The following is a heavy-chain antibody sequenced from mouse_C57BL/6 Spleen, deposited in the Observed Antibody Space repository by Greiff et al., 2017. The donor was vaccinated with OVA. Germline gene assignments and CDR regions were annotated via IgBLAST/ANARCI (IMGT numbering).Heavy chain of an antibody. J-gene: IGHJ3*01. V-gene: IGHV1-15*01. CDR1: GYTFTDYE. CDR2: IDPETGGT. D-gene: IGHD2-5*01. Sequence: QVQLKESGAELVRPGASVTLSCKASGYTFTDYEMHWVKQTPVHGLEWIGAIDPETGGTAYNQKFKGKAILTADKSSSTAYMELRSLTSEDSAVYYCTRDCSNYTAWFAYWGQGTLVTVSA. CDR3: TRDCSNYTAWFAY.